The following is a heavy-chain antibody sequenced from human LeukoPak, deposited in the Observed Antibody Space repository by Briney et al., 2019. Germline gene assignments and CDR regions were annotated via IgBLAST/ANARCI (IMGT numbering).Heavy chain of an antibody. Sequence: GGSLRLSCAASGFTFSSYWMSWVRQAPGNGLEWVANIKQDGSEKYYVDSVKGRFTISRDNAKNSLYLQMNSLRAEDTAVYYCARAPRYSSSPFGMDVWDQGTTVTVSS. V-gene: IGHV3-7*01. J-gene: IGHJ6*02. D-gene: IGHD6-13*01. CDR2: IKQDGSEK. CDR1: GFTFSSYW. CDR3: ARAPRYSSSPFGMDV.